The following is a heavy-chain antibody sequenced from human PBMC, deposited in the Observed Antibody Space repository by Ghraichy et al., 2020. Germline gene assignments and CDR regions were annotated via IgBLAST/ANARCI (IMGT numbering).Heavy chain of an antibody. V-gene: IGHV3-23*01. CDR3: AKAGDYGDYPYYYGMDV. D-gene: IGHD4-17*01. CDR2: ISGSGGST. J-gene: IGHJ6*02. CDR1: GFTFSSYA. Sequence: GGSLRLSCAASGFTFSSYAMSWVRQAPGKGLEWVSAISGSGGSTYYADSVKGRFTISRDNSKNTLYLQMNSLRAEDTAVYYCAKAGDYGDYPYYYGMDVWGQGTTVTVSS.